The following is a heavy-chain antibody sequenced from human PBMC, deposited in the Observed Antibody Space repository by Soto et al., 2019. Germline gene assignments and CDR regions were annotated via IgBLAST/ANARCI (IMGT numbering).Heavy chain of an antibody. CDR1: DFSFSCGFCS. Sequence: PSETLSLTCAFSDFSFSCGFCSWRWIRQPPGKGLEWIGYIYHSGSTYYNPSLKSRVTISVDTSKNQFSLKLSSVTAADTAVYYCASSYYGPGSYFDYWGQGTLVTVSS. J-gene: IGHJ4*02. CDR2: IYHSGST. CDR3: ASSYYGPGSYFDY. D-gene: IGHD3-10*01. V-gene: IGHV4-30-2*05.